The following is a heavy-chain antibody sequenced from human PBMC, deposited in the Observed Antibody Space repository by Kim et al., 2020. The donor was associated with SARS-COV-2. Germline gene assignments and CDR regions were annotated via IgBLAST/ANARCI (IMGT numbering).Heavy chain of an antibody. V-gene: IGHV3-33*01. D-gene: IGHD2-21*01. CDR3: ARGGHIVVARNYFDY. J-gene: IGHJ4*02. CDR1: GFTFSSYG. Sequence: GSLRLSCAASGFTFSSYGMHWVRQAPGKGLEWVAVIWYDGSNKYYADSVKGRFTISRDNSKNTLYLQMNSLRAEDTAVYYCARGGHIVVARNYFDYWGQGTLVTVSS. CDR2: IWYDGSNK.